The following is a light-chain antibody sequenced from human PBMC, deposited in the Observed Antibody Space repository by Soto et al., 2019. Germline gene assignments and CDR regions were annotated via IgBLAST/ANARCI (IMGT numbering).Light chain of an antibody. CDR1: SSDVGAFNY. Sequence: QSALTQPASVSGSPGQSITISCTGTSSDVGAFNYVSWYLQYPSKAPKLMIYEVGNRPSGVSNRFSGSKSGNTASLTISGLQAEDEADYYCCSYASGSIYVFGTGTKVTVL. V-gene: IGLV2-14*01. J-gene: IGLJ1*01. CDR3: CSYASGSIYV. CDR2: EVG.